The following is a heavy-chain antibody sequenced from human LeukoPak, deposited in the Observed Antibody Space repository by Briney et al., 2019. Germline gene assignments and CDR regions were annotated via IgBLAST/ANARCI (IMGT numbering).Heavy chain of an antibody. CDR2: ISGSGGST. CDR1: GFTFSSYA. D-gene: IGHD6-13*01. Sequence: PGGSLRLSCAASGFTFSSYAMSWVRQAPGKGLEWVSAISGSGGSTYYADSVKGRFTISRDNSKSTLYLQLSSLRAEDTAVYYCAKDLTSSTWRFDSWGQGTLITVSS. J-gene: IGHJ4*02. V-gene: IGHV3-23*01. CDR3: AKDLTSSTWRFDS.